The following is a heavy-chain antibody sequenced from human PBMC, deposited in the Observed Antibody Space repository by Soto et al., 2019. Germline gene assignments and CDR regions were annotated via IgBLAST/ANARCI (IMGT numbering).Heavy chain of an antibody. CDR3: ARDHGYCSGGSCYGGWFDP. D-gene: IGHD2-15*01. Sequence: QVQLVESGGGVVQPGRSLRLSCAASGFTFSSYAMHWVRQAPGKGLEWVAVISYDGSNKYYADSVKGRFTISRDNSKNTLYLQMNSLRAEDTAVYYCARDHGYCSGGSCYGGWFDPWGQGTLVTVSS. CDR2: ISYDGSNK. J-gene: IGHJ5*02. CDR1: GFTFSSYA. V-gene: IGHV3-30-3*01.